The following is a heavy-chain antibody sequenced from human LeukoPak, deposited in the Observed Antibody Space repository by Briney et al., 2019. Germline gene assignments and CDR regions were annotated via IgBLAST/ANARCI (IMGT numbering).Heavy chain of an antibody. CDR1: GFSFSTYS. J-gene: IGHJ6*02. D-gene: IGHD6-13*01. CDR3: ARRPKRWVYGMDV. Sequence: PGGSLRLSCAASGFSFSTYSMNWVRQAPGKGLEWVSSISSSSSYIYYADSVKGRFTISRDNAKNSLYLQMNSLRAEDTAVYYCARRPKRWVYGMDVWGQGTTVTVSS. V-gene: IGHV3-21*04. CDR2: ISSSSSYI.